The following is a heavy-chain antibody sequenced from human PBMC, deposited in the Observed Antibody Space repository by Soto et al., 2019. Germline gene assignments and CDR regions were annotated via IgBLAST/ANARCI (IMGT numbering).Heavy chain of an antibody. CDR2: ISAYNSNT. CDR3: ARANPDYVGLGDFDY. D-gene: IGHD4-17*01. Sequence: QVQLVQSGAEVKKPGASVKVSCKASGYTFTSYGISWVRQAPGLGLEWMGWISAYNSNTNYAQKLQGRVTMTTDTSTSTAYMELRSLRSDDTAVYYCARANPDYVGLGDFDYWGQGTLVTVSS. J-gene: IGHJ4*02. V-gene: IGHV1-18*01. CDR1: GYTFTSYG.